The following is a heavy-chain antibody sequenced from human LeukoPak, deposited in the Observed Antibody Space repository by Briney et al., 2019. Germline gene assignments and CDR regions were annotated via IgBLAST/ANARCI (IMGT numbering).Heavy chain of an antibody. CDR3: ARYSSSWYPDYYYMDV. V-gene: IGHV4-4*07. D-gene: IGHD6-13*01. J-gene: IGHJ6*03. CDR2: IYTSGST. Sequence: SQTLSLTCTVSGGSISSYYWSWIRQPAGKGLEWIGRIYTSGSTNYNPSLKSRVTMSVDTSKNQFSLKLSSVTAADTAVYYCARYSSSWYPDYYYMDVWGKGTTLTVS. CDR1: GGSISSYY.